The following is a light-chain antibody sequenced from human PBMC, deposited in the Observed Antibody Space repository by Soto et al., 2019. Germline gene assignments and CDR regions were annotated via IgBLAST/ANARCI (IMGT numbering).Light chain of an antibody. CDR1: SSDVGGYNY. V-gene: IGLV2-14*03. CDR3: SSYTSISTWV. J-gene: IGLJ3*02. Sequence: QSVLTQPASVSGSPGQSITISCTGTSSDVGGYNYVSWYQHHPGKAPKVMIYDVTSRPSGVSNRFSGSKSGNTASLTISGLQAEDEADYYCSSYTSISTWVFGGGTKLTVL. CDR2: DVT.